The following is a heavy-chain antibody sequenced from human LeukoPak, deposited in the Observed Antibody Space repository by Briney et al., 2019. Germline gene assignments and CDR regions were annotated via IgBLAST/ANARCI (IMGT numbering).Heavy chain of an antibody. J-gene: IGHJ4*02. V-gene: IGHV1-18*01. CDR2: INTYNGDT. CDR3: ARGIRSPLFDY. D-gene: IGHD3-16*01. Sequence: ASVKVSCKATGYTFTHYGITWVRQAPGQGLAWMGWINTYNGDTKCAQKLQGRVTMTTDTSTSTAFMELRSLRSDDSAVYYCARGIRSPLFDYWGLGTLVTVSP. CDR1: GYTFTHYG.